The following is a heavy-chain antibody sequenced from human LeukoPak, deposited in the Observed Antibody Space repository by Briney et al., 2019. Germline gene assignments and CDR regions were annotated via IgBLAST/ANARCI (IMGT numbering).Heavy chain of an antibody. CDR2: INHSGSA. Sequence: SETLSLTCAVYDGSFSGSYCTWIRQPPGKGLEWIGEINHSGSANYNPSLKSRVTILLDTSKNQFSLKLSSVTAADTAVYYCAREGAVWLLAPGYFDYWGQGTLVTVSS. V-gene: IGHV4-34*01. D-gene: IGHD5-12*01. CDR3: AREGAVWLLAPGYFDY. J-gene: IGHJ4*02. CDR1: DGSFSGSY.